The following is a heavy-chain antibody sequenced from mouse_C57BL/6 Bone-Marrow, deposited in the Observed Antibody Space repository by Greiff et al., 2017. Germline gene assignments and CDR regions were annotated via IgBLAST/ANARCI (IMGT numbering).Heavy chain of an antibody. Sequence: QVQLQQPGAELVRPGSSVKLSCKASGYTFTSYWMDWVKQRPGQGLEWIGNIYPSDSETHYNQKFKDKATLTVDKSSSTAYMQLSSLTSEDSAVYYCARRDYYGSRYWYFDVWGTGTTVTVSA. J-gene: IGHJ1*03. CDR1: GYTFTSYW. CDR3: ARRDYYGSRYWYFDV. D-gene: IGHD1-1*01. V-gene: IGHV1-61*01. CDR2: IYPSDSET.